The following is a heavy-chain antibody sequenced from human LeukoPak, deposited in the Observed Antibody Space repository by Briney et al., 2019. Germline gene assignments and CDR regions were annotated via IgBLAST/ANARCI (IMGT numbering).Heavy chain of an antibody. CDR2: IHYTGNT. Sequence: SETLSLTCTVSGASIRSYYWSWIRQPPGKGLEWIGYIHYTGNTNYNPSLKSRVTVSVDTSKNQFSLKLSSVTAADTAVYYCARYSSSWFYFDYWGQGTLVTVSS. D-gene: IGHD6-13*01. CDR3: ARYSSSWFYFDY. V-gene: IGHV4-59*01. CDR1: GASIRSYY. J-gene: IGHJ4*02.